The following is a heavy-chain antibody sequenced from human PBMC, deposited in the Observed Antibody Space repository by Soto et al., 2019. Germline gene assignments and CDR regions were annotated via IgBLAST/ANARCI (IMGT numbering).Heavy chain of an antibody. Sequence: PSETLSLTCTVSGGSISSYYWSWIRQPPGKGLEWIGYIYYSGSTNYNPSLKSRVTISVDTSKNQFSLKLSSVTAADTAVYYCARNPGYCISTSCLNWFDPWGQGTLVTVSS. CDR3: ARNPGYCISTSCLNWFDP. CDR1: GGSISSYY. V-gene: IGHV4-59*01. D-gene: IGHD2-2*01. J-gene: IGHJ5*02. CDR2: IYYSGST.